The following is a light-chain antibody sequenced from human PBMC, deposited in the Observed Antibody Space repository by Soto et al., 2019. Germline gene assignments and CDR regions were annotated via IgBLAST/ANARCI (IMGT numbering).Light chain of an antibody. Sequence: QSALTQSASVSGSPGQSITISCTGTSSDVGSYNLVSWYQQHPGKAPKLMIYEGSKRPSGVSNRFSGSKSGNTASLTISGLQAEDEADYFCCSYAGSSTFVFGIGTKVTVL. CDR1: SSDVGSYNL. V-gene: IGLV2-23*01. CDR2: EGS. CDR3: CSYAGSSTFV. J-gene: IGLJ1*01.